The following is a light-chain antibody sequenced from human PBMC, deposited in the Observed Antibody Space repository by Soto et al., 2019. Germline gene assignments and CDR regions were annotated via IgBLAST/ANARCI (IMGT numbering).Light chain of an antibody. J-gene: IGKJ4*01. CDR3: QKYNSAPLT. CDR2: AAS. V-gene: IGKV1-27*01. CDR1: QGISEY. Sequence: DIQKTQSPSSLSASLGDRVTITCQASQGISEYLAWYQQKPGKVPKLLIYAASTLQSGVPSRFSGSGSGTDFTLTISSLQPEDVASYYCQKYNSAPLTFGGGTKVEIK.